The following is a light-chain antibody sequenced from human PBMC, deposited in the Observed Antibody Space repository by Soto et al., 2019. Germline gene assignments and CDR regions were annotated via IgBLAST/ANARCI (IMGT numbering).Light chain of an antibody. CDR2: EVS. J-gene: IGLJ1*01. CDR1: SSDVGGYNY. Sequence: QSALTQPASVSGYPGQSITISCTGRSSDVGGYNYVSWYQQHPGKAPKFMTYEVSRRPSGVSNRFSGSKSGNTASLTVSGLQAEDEADYYCSSYTTSNTYVFGTGTKVTVL. CDR3: SSYTTSNTYV. V-gene: IGLV2-14*01.